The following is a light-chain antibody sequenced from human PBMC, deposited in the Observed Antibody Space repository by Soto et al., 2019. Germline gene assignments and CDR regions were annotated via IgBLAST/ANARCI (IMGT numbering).Light chain of an antibody. Sequence: EIVLTQSPATLSLSPGERATLSCRASQSVSSTYLAWYRQKPGQAPRLLIYGASNRATGIPDRFSGSGSGTDFTLIISRLEPEDFAVYYCQQYAGSPWTFGQGTKVDNK. CDR1: QSVSSTY. CDR3: QQYAGSPWT. V-gene: IGKV3-20*01. J-gene: IGKJ1*01. CDR2: GAS.